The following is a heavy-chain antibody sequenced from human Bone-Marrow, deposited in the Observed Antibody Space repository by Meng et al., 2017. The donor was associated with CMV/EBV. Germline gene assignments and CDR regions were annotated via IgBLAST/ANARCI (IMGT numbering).Heavy chain of an antibody. CDR1: GGSFSGYY. V-gene: IGHV4-34*01. Sequence: SETLSLTCAVYGGSFSGYYWSWIRQPPGKGLEWIGEINHSGSTNYNPSLKSRVTISVDTSKNQFSLKLSSVTAADTAVYYCAVTYYDYPWDYYYYGMDVWGQGTTVTVSS. CDR2: INHSGST. J-gene: IGHJ6*02. D-gene: IGHD3-3*01. CDR3: AVTYYDYPWDYYYYGMDV.